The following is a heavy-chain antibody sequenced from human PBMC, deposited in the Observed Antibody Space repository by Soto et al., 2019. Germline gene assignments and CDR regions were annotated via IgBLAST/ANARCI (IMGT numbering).Heavy chain of an antibody. CDR3: LRGHTGYRNFDS. CDR2: IYRGES. CDR1: GFTFSNYL. D-gene: IGHD5-12*01. Sequence: GGSLRLSCVTSGFTFSNYLMRWVRQAPGKGLVWVSRIYRGESYYADSVKGRFTVSRDNAKNTLYLQMNSLGAEDTAIYYCLRGHTGYRNFDSWGPVPLVTV. J-gene: IGHJ4*02. V-gene: IGHV3-74*01.